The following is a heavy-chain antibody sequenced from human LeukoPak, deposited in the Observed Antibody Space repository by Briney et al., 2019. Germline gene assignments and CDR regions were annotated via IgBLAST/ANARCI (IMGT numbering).Heavy chain of an antibody. D-gene: IGHD3-10*01. CDR3: ARIYPLWFGELLSERYYFDY. V-gene: IGHV3-23*01. CDR1: GFTFSSYA. Sequence: GGSLRLSCAASGFTFSSYAMSWVRQAPGKGLEWVSAISGSGGSTYYADSVKGRFTISRDNAKNSLYLQMNSLRAEDTAVYYCARIYPLWFGELLSERYYFDYWGQGTLVTVSS. J-gene: IGHJ4*02. CDR2: ISGSGGST.